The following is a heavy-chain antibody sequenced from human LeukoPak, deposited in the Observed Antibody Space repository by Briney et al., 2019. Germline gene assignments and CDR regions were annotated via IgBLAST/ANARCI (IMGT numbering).Heavy chain of an antibody. V-gene: IGHV1-46*01. CDR3: ARVLKPTTIGMPDY. CDR2: INPSGGST. D-gene: IGHD4-17*01. CDR1: GYTFSSYG. J-gene: IGHJ4*02. Sequence: ASVKVSCKASGYTFSSYGISWVRQAPGQGLEWMGIINPSGGSTSYAQKFQGRVTMTRDTSTSTVYMELSSLRSEDTAVYYCARVLKPTTIGMPDYWGQGTLVTVSS.